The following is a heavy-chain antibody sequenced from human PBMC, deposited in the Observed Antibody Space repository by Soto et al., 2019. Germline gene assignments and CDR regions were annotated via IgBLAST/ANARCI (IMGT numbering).Heavy chain of an antibody. D-gene: IGHD6-6*01. Sequence: VQLLESGGGLVQPGGSLRLSCGGSGFTFSSYAIIWVRQAPGKGLEWVSGISGNGDTTYYADSLKGRFSISRDNSKNTVYLQMNSLRAEDTAVYYCAKRSSPSDGELFGRPKDWGQGTLVTVSS. CDR2: ISGNGDTT. CDR1: GFTFSSYA. J-gene: IGHJ4*02. V-gene: IGHV3-23*01. CDR3: AKRSSPSDGELFGRPKD.